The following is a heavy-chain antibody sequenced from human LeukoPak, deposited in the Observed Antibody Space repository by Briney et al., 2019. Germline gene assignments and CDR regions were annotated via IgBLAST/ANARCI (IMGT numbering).Heavy chain of an antibody. Sequence: SVKVSCKASGGTFGSYAISWVRQAPGQGPEWMGGIIPIFGTANYAQKFQGRVTITTDESTSTAYMELSSLRSEDTAVHYCARPRRAYYGSGSYYRGCAFDIWGQGTMVTVSS. CDR3: ARPRRAYYGSGSYYRGCAFDI. D-gene: IGHD3-10*01. V-gene: IGHV1-69*05. J-gene: IGHJ3*02. CDR2: IIPIFGTA. CDR1: GGTFGSYA.